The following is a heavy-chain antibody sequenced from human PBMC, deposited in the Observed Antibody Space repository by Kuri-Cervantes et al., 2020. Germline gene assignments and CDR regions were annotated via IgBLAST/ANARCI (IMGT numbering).Heavy chain of an antibody. CDR3: ASPARGNYFEY. CDR2: ISGSGGST. CDR1: GFTFSSYA. D-gene: IGHD3-16*01. V-gene: IGHV3-23*01. J-gene: IGHJ4*02. Sequence: LSLTCAASGFTFSSYAMHWVRQAPGKGLEWVSAISGSGGSTYYADSVKGRFTISRDNSKNTLYLLMNGLRAEDTAVYYCASPARGNYFEYWGQGTLVTVSS.